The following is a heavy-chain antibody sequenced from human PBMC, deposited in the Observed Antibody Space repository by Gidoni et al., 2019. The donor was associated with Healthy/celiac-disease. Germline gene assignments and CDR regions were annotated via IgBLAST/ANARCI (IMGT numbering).Heavy chain of an antibody. CDR3: ARHSNFGAAFDY. D-gene: IGHD2-8*01. Sequence: QLQLQESGPGLVKPSETLSLTCTVSGGSISSSSYYWGWIRQPPGKGLEWIGSIYYSGSTYYNPSLKSRVTISVDTSKNQFSLKLSSVTAADTAVYYCARHSNFGAAFDYWGQGTLVTVSS. V-gene: IGHV4-39*01. CDR1: GGSISSSSYY. CDR2: IYYSGST. J-gene: IGHJ4*02.